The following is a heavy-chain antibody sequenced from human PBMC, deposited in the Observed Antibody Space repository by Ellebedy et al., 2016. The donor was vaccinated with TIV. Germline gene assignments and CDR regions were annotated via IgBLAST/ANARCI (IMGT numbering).Heavy chain of an antibody. V-gene: IGHV4-34*01. Sequence: GSLRLXXAVYGGSFSGYYWSWIRQPPGKGLEWIGEINHSGSTNYNPSLKSRVTISVDTSKNQFSLKLSSVTAADTAVYYCARGGGRYSSSLYYMDVWGKGTTVTVSS. CDR2: INHSGST. D-gene: IGHD6-6*01. J-gene: IGHJ6*03. CDR1: GGSFSGYY. CDR3: ARGGGRYSSSLYYMDV.